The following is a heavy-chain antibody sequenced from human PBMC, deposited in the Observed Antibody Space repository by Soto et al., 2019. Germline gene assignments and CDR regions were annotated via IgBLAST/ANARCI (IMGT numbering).Heavy chain of an antibody. D-gene: IGHD3-22*01. CDR1: GGSISSYY. CDR2: IYYSGST. CDR3: ARRGDSSGYAVGYFQH. Sequence: QVQLQESGPGLVKPSETLSLTCTVSGGSISSYYWSWIRQPPGKGLEWIGYIYYSGSTNYNPSLKRRVTISVDKSKTQFSLKLSSVTAADTAVYYCARRGDSSGYAVGYFQHGGQGTLVTVSS. V-gene: IGHV4-59*08. J-gene: IGHJ1*01.